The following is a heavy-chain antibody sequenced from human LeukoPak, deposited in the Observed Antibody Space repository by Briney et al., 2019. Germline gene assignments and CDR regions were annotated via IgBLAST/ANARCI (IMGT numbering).Heavy chain of an antibody. Sequence: PSETLSLTCAVYGGSFSGYYWSWIRQPPGKGLEWIGEINHSGSTNYNPSLKSRVTISVDTSKIQFSLKLSPVTAADTAVYYCARGVYGSGSFDYWGQGTLVTVSS. V-gene: IGHV4-34*01. D-gene: IGHD3-10*01. CDR1: GGSFSGYY. CDR2: INHSGST. J-gene: IGHJ4*02. CDR3: ARGVYGSGSFDY.